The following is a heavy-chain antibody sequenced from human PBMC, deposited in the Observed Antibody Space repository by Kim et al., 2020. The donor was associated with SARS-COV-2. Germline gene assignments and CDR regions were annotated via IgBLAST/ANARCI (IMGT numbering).Heavy chain of an antibody. Sequence: ASVKVSCKASGYTFTNNAISWVRQAPGQGLEWMGWINTDTGNPTYAQAFTRRFVFSVDTSVTTAYLQINSLEAEDTALYYCARVIWGTYRYTDSWGQGTL. CDR3: ARVIWGTYRYTDS. CDR1: GYTFTNNA. V-gene: IGHV7-4-1*02. CDR2: INTDTGNP. J-gene: IGHJ4*02. D-gene: IGHD3-16*02.